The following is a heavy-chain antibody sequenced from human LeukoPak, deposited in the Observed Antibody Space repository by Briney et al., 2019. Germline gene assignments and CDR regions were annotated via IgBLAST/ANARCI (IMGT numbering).Heavy chain of an antibody. V-gene: IGHV4-59*12. CDR3: AREHKDYDGDGYYYGY. CDR2: IYYSGST. CDR1: GGSLSSYY. Sequence: KPSETLSLTCTVSGGSLSSYYWNWIRQPPGKGLEWSGYIYYSGSTNYNPSLKSRVTISVDTSKNQFSLRLTSVTAADTGVYYCAREHKDYDGDGYYYGYWGQGTLVTVSS. D-gene: IGHD3-22*01. J-gene: IGHJ4*02.